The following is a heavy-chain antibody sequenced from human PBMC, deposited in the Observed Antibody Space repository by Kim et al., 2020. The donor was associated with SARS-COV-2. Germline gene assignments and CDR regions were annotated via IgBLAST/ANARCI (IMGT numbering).Heavy chain of an antibody. Sequence: GGSLRLSCTTSGFTFTGHAMSWVRQAPGKGLEWVSSIDCSDGTTYYVDSVKGRFSISRDDSKNTLYLQMSALRADDTAAYYCLKGGWGWVWDYFGHGTL. CDR3: LKGGWGWVWDY. CDR2: IDCSDGTT. CDR1: GFTFTGHA. V-gene: IGHV3-23*01. J-gene: IGHJ4*01. D-gene: IGHD2-21*01.